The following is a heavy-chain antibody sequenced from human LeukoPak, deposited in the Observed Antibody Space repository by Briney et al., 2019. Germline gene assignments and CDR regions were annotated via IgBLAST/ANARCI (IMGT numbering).Heavy chain of an antibody. D-gene: IGHD6-13*01. CDR2: IYYSGST. Sequence: SETLSLTCTVSGGSISSYYWSWIRQPPGKGLEWIGYIYYSGSTKYNPSLKSRVTISVDTSKNQFSLKLSSVTAADTAVYYCAREGYSRQFDYWGQGTLVTVSS. CDR1: GGSISSYY. J-gene: IGHJ4*02. V-gene: IGHV4-59*12. CDR3: AREGYSRQFDY.